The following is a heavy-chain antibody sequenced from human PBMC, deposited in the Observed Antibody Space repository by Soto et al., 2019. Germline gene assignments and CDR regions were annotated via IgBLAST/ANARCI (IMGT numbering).Heavy chain of an antibody. CDR2: IYWDDDE. Sequence: ITLKESGPPLVKPTQTLTLTCTFSGFSLNTGGVGVGWVRQPRGKAMEWLALIYWDDDERYRPSLRSRLNTTXDXTXNXXVLTMTNMDPEDTATYYCVRNWRYYGGDSYYGMDAWGQGTTVTVSS. V-gene: IGHV2-5*02. D-gene: IGHD3-10*01. CDR1: GFSLNTGGVG. CDR3: VRNWRYYGGDSYYGMDA. J-gene: IGHJ6*02.